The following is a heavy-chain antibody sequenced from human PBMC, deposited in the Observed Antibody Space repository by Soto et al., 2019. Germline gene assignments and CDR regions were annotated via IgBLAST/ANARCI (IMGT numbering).Heavy chain of an antibody. CDR2: IDPSDSYT. CDR3: AGPVDINGMDV. D-gene: IGHD5-12*01. J-gene: IGHJ6*02. V-gene: IGHV5-10-1*01. Sequence: PVESLKISWKGAGYSFTSYWISWVRQMPGKGLEWMGRIDPSDSYTNYSPSFQGHVTISADKSISTAYLQWSSLKASDTAMYYCAGPVDINGMDVWGQGTTVTVSS. CDR1: GYSFTSYW.